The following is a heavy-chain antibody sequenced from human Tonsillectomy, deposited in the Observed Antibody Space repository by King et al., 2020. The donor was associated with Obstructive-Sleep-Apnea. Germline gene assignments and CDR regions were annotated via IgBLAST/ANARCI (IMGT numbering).Heavy chain of an antibody. V-gene: IGHV4-39*07. D-gene: IGHD6-6*01. Sequence: QLQESVPGLVKPSETLSLTCTVSGGSISSSSYYWGWIRQPPGKGLEWFGSIYYSGSTYYNPALKSRVTISVDTSKNQFSLKLSSVTAADTAVYYCASLEASYDYWGQGTLVTVSS. CDR1: GGSISSSSYY. J-gene: IGHJ4*02. CDR3: ASLEASYDY. CDR2: IYYSGST.